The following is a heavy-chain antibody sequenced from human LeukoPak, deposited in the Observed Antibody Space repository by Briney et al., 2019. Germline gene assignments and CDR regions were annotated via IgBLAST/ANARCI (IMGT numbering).Heavy chain of an antibody. V-gene: IGHV4-59*01. D-gene: IGHD3-9*01. CDR2: IYYSGST. CDR1: GGSLSSYY. CDR3: AREVYFVWLPHAFHL. J-gene: IGHJ3*01. Sequence: SETLSLTCTVSGGSLSSYYWSWVRQPPGEGLEWVGYIYYSGSTKYNPSLRSGATISVHTSKNQFSLKLLSVTAADTAVYYCAREVYFVWLPHAFHLWGQGTMVTVSS.